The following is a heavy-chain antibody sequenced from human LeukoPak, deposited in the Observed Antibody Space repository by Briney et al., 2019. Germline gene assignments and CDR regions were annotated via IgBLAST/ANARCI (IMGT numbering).Heavy chain of an antibody. J-gene: IGHJ4*02. D-gene: IGHD1-1*01. CDR2: ITTSGGTT. CDR1: GFTFSSFA. CDR3: ARGWNDDY. Sequence: PGGSLRLSCAASGFTFSSFAMHWVRQDPGKGLEYVSAITTSGGTTYYADSVKGRFTISRDNSKNTLYLQMVSLTTEDMAVYYCARGWNDDYWGQGTLVTVSS. V-gene: IGHV3-64*02.